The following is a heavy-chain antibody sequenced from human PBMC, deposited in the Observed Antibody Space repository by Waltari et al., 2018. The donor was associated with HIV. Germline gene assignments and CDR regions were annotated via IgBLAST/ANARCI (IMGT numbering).Heavy chain of an antibody. CDR1: GFTFSDYS. J-gene: IGHJ5*02. Sequence: EVQLVDSGGGLVKPGGSLRLSCAASGFTFSDYSMNGVRQSPGNGLEWVSSIGSSCSFIYYAESGKGRFTISRDNAQNSMYLQMNNLRADDSAMYYCARDSRGTSWSLNWFDPWGQGTLVTVSS. V-gene: IGHV3-21*02. CDR3: ARDSRGTSWSLNWFDP. D-gene: IGHD6-13*01. CDR2: IGSSCSFI.